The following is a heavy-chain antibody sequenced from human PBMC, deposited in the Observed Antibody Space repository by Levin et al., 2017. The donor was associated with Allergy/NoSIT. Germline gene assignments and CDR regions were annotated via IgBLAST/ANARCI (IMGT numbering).Heavy chain of an antibody. V-gene: IGHV1-18*01. D-gene: IGHD3-16*01. Sequence: GGSLRLSCKASGYTFTSYGISWVRQAPGQGLEWMGWISAYNGNTNYAQKLQGRVTMTTDTSTSTAYMELRSLRSDDTAVYYCARVLDDGYVWGSYFIDYWGQGTLVTVSS. CDR1: GYTFTSYG. CDR2: ISAYNGNT. J-gene: IGHJ4*02. CDR3: ARVLDDGYVWGSYFIDY.